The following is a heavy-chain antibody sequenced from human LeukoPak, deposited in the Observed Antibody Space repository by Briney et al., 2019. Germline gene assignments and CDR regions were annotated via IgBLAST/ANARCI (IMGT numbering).Heavy chain of an antibody. CDR2: ISYDGSNK. Sequence: GGSLRLSCAASGFTFSSYAMHWVRLAPGKGLEWVAVISYDGSNKYYADSVKGRFTISRDNSKNTLYLQMNSLRAEDTAVYYCARGNQLVNGMDVWGQGTTVTVSS. V-gene: IGHV3-30-3*01. J-gene: IGHJ6*02. CDR3: ARGNQLVNGMDV. CDR1: GFTFSSYA. D-gene: IGHD6-6*01.